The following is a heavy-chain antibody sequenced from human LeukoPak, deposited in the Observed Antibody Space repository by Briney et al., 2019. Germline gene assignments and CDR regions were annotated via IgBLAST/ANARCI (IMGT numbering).Heavy chain of an antibody. J-gene: IGHJ4*02. Sequence: GGSLRLSCAASGFTFSSYAMSWVRQASGKGLEWVSAISGSGGSTYYADSVKGRFTISRDNSKNTLYLQMNSLRAEDTAVYYCAKDRRLAYCGGDCFAGWGQGTLVTVSS. D-gene: IGHD2-21*02. V-gene: IGHV3-23*01. CDR3: AKDRRLAYCGGDCFAG. CDR1: GFTFSSYA. CDR2: ISGSGGST.